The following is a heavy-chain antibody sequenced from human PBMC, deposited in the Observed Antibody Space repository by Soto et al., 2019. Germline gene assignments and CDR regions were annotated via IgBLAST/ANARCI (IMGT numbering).Heavy chain of an antibody. Sequence: QVQLQQWGAGLLKPSETLSLTCAVYGGSFSGYYWSWIRQPPEKGLEWIGEINHSGSTNYNPSLKSRVTISVDTSKNQFSLKLSSVTAADTAVYYCARGRSNDFWSGYYLFDYWGQGTLVTVSS. CDR3: ARGRSNDFWSGYYLFDY. J-gene: IGHJ4*02. CDR1: GGSFSGYY. CDR2: INHSGST. V-gene: IGHV4-34*01. D-gene: IGHD3-3*01.